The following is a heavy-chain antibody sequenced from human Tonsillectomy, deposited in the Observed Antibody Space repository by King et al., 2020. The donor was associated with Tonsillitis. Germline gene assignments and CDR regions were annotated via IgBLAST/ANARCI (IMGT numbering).Heavy chain of an antibody. CDR2: ISSSSSTI. CDR1: GFTFSSYS. J-gene: IGHJ4*02. V-gene: IGHV3-48*01. CDR3: ARVVGATTDY. D-gene: IGHD1-26*01. Sequence: VQLVESGGGLVQPGGSLRLSCAASGFTFSSYSMNWVRQAPGKGLEWVSYISSSSSTIYYADSVKGRFTISRDNAKNSLYLQMNSLRAEDTAVYYCARVVGATTDYWGQGTLVTVSS.